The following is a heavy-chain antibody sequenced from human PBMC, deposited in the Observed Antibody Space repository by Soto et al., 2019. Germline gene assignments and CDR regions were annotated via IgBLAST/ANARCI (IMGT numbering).Heavy chain of an antibody. CDR2: IYYSGST. D-gene: IGHD6-13*01. V-gene: IGHV4-39*01. CDR3: ARHMGFASSWSPLDY. J-gene: IGHJ4*02. Sequence: QLQLQESGPGLVKPSETLSLTCSVSGDSIISNYYWGWVRQSPGKGLEWIASIYYSGSTYYNMSLKSRVTTSVATSKNQFSLNLNSVTATDTAVYYCARHMGFASSWSPLDYWGQGALVTVSS. CDR1: GDSIISNYY.